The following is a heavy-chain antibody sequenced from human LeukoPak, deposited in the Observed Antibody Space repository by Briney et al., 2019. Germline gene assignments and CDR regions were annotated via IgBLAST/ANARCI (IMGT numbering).Heavy chain of an antibody. CDR2: IYHSGNT. D-gene: IGHD2/OR15-2a*01. J-gene: IGHJ3*02. Sequence: SETLSHTCTVSGYSISSGYYWDWIRQPPGKGLEWIGSIYHSGNTYYNPSLKSRVTISVDTSKNQFSLKLSSVTAADTAVYYCAREGVLGAFDIWGQGTMVTVSS. CDR1: GYSISSGYY. CDR3: AREGVLGAFDI. V-gene: IGHV4-38-2*02.